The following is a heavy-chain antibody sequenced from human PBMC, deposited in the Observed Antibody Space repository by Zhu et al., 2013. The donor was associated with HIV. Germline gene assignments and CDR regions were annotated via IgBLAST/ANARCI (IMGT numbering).Heavy chain of an antibody. CDR2: INPNSGGT. D-gene: IGHD3-9*01. CDR3: ARDQRYFDWLLNAERYFDY. CDR1: GYTFTGYY. V-gene: IGHV1-2*02. Sequence: QVQLVQSGAEVKKPGASVKVSCKASGYTFTGYYMHWVRQAPGQGLEWMGWINPNSGGTNYAQKFQGRVTMTRDTSISTAYMELSRLRSDDTAVYYCARDQRYFDWLLNAERYFDYWGQGTLVTVSS. J-gene: IGHJ4*02.